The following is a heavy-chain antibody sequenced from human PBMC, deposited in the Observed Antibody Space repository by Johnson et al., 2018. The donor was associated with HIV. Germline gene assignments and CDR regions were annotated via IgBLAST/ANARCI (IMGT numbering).Heavy chain of an antibody. CDR1: GFTFSQYA. J-gene: IGHJ3*02. V-gene: IGHV3-64*04. D-gene: IGHD5-18*01. CDR2: ISTTGVST. Sequence: QVQLVESGGGVVQPERSLRLSCSASGFTFSQYAMHWVRQAPGKGLEYVSAISTTGVSTYYADSVRGRFTISRDNSKNTLYLQMNSLRAEDTAVYYCAKVDTAMVNAFDIWGQGTMVTVSS. CDR3: AKVDTAMVNAFDI.